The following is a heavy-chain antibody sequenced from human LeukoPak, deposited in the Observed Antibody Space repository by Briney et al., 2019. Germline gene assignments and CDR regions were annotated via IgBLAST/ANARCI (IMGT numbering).Heavy chain of an antibody. D-gene: IGHD4-17*01. V-gene: IGHV5-51*01. CDR2: TYPDDSDT. CDR3: ARLKGGLVKLRECYFDY. Sequence: GESLKISCKASGYSFSTYWIAWVRQMPGKGLELMGITYPDDSDTRYSPSFQGQVTISADKSINTAYLQWNSLQASDTAIYYCARLKGGLVKLRECYFDYWGQGTLVTV. CDR1: GYSFSTYW. J-gene: IGHJ4*02.